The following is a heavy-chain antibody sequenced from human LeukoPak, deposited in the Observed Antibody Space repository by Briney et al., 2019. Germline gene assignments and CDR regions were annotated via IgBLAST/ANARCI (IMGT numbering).Heavy chain of an antibody. Sequence: SETLSLTCTVSGGSISSYYWSWIRQTPGKGLEWIGYIYYSGSTNFNPSLKSRVTISVDTSKNQFSLKMSSVTAADTAVYYCASRKLGNDYWGQGTLVTVSS. J-gene: IGHJ4*02. CDR3: ASRKLGNDY. CDR2: IYYSGST. V-gene: IGHV4-59*01. D-gene: IGHD7-27*01. CDR1: GGSISSYY.